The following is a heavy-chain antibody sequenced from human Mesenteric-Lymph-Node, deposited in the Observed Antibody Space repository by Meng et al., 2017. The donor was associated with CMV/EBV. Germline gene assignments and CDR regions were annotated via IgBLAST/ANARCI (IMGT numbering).Heavy chain of an antibody. V-gene: IGHV3-23*01. CDR1: GFTFSSYD. CDR2: ISGSGGST. J-gene: IGHJ4*02. Sequence: GESLKISCAASGFTFSSYDMSWVRQAPGKGLEWVSAISGSGGSTYYADSVKGRFTISRDNSKNTLYLQMNSLRAEDTAVYYCAKVSFEGFDYWGQGTLVTVSS. CDR3: AKVSFEGFDY.